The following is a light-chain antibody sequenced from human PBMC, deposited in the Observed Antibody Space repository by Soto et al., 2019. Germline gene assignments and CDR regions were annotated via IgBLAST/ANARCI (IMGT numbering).Light chain of an antibody. Sequence: DVPMPQSPSSLSASVGDRVTITCRASQSLRSYLNWYQQKPGKAPKLLIYAASSLQSGVPSRFSGSGSVTDFTLTISSLQAEDVATDYCQHSYSTPITFGQGTRLEIK. CDR1: QSLRSY. J-gene: IGKJ5*01. CDR3: QHSYSTPIT. V-gene: IGKV1-39*01. CDR2: AAS.